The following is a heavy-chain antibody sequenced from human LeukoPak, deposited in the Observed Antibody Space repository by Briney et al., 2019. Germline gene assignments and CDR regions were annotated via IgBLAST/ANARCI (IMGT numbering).Heavy chain of an antibody. V-gene: IGHV3-49*04. CDR3: TRGGGDQRYYYYYMDV. J-gene: IGHJ6*03. CDR1: GFSFGDYA. D-gene: IGHD2-21*02. Sequence: GGSLRLSCTASGFSFGDYAMSWVRQAPGKGLEWVGFIRTRAYGGTTEYAAYVKGRFTISRDDSKSIAYLQMNSLKTEDTAVYYCTRGGGDQRYYYYYMDVWGKGTTVTVSS. CDR2: IRTRAYGGTT.